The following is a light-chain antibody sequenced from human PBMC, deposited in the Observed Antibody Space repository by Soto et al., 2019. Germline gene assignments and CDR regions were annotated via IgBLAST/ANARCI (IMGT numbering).Light chain of an antibody. Sequence: DIPMTQSPSTLSASVGDRVTITCRASQSINSWLAWYQQKPGKAPKLLIYKASTLESGVPSRFSGSGSGTEFTLTISSLQPDDFATYYCQQYKTSWTFGQGTKVEIK. CDR1: QSINSW. CDR2: KAS. CDR3: QQYKTSWT. V-gene: IGKV1-5*03. J-gene: IGKJ1*01.